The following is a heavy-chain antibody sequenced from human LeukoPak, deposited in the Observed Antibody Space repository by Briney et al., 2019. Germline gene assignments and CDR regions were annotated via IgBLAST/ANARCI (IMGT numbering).Heavy chain of an antibody. CDR3: ARVQYYNILTGAFHS. CDR2: ISGSGDST. J-gene: IGHJ4*02. Sequence: GGSLRLSCAASGFTFSNYAMRWVRQAPGKGLEWVSGISGSGDSTYYADSVKGRFTISRDNSKNTLYLQMNSLRAEDTAYFYCARVQYYNILTGAFHSWGQGTLVTVSS. D-gene: IGHD3-9*01. CDR1: GFTFSNYA. V-gene: IGHV3-23*01.